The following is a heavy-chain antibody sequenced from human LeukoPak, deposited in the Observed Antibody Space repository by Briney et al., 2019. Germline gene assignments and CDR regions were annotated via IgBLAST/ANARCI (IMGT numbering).Heavy chain of an antibody. CDR2: INYSGRT. CDR1: GGSNSAYY. D-gene: IGHD6-13*01. J-gene: IGHJ4*02. CDR3: ARTISGWYYFDY. V-gene: IGHV4-59*08. Sequence: SETLSLTCSVSGGSNSAYYWSWIRQPPGKGLEWIGYINYSGRTDYNPSLKGRVTISVDTSKNQFSLKLSSVSAADTAVFYCARTISGWYYFDYWGQGTLVTVSS.